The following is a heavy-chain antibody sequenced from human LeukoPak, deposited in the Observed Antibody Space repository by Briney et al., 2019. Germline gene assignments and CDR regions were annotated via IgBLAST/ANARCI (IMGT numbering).Heavy chain of an antibody. CDR3: ARGGYSSSWCGVPLDY. Sequence: SVKVSCKASGGTFSSYAISWVRQAPGQGLEWMGRIIPILGIANYAQKLQGRVTMTTDTSTSTAYMELRSLRSDDTAVYYCARGGYSSSWCGVPLDYWGQGTLVTVSS. V-gene: IGHV1-69*04. D-gene: IGHD6-13*01. CDR1: GGTFSSYA. CDR2: IIPILGIA. J-gene: IGHJ4*02.